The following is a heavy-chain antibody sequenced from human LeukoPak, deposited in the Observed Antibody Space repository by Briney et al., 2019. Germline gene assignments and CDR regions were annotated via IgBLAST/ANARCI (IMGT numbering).Heavy chain of an antibody. V-gene: IGHV3-53*01. CDR2: IYSGGST. Sequence: PGGSLRLSCAASGFTVSSNYMSWVRQAPGKGLEWVSVIYSGGSTYYADSVKGRFTISRDNSKNTLYLQMNSLRAEDTAVYYCAGAGGAYSSSWTYYYYYGMDVWGQGTTVTVSS. CDR3: AGAGGAYSSSWTYYYYYGMDV. J-gene: IGHJ6*02. CDR1: GFTVSSNY. D-gene: IGHD6-13*01.